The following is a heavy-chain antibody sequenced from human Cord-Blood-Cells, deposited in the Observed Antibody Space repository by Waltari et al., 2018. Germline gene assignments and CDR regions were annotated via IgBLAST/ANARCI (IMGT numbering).Heavy chain of an antibody. CDR1: GFTFSSYW. V-gene: IGHV3-7*01. CDR3: ARGPGVVVPAAIIYWYFDL. Sequence: SGFTFSSYWMSWVRQAPGKGLEWVANIKQDGSEKYYVDSVKGRFTISRDNAKNSLYLQMNSLRAEDTAVYYCARGPGVVVPAAIIYWYFDLWGRGTLVTVSS. D-gene: IGHD2-2*02. CDR2: IKQDGSEK. J-gene: IGHJ2*01.